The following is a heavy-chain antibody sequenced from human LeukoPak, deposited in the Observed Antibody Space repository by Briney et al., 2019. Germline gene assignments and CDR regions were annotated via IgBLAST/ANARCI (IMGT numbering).Heavy chain of an antibody. CDR1: GDSVRSGDFY. J-gene: IGHJ4*02. CDR2: VHHTGST. D-gene: IGHD3-3*01. V-gene: IGHV4-61*08. Sequence: SETLSLTCTVSGDSVRSGDFYWSWIRQPPGGGLKWIAYVHHTGSTNYNPSLKSRVTVTVDMAKNQISLKMSSVTAADTAVYYCARSRVWSDYWGYFDYWGQGILVTVSS. CDR3: ARSRVWSDYWGYFDY.